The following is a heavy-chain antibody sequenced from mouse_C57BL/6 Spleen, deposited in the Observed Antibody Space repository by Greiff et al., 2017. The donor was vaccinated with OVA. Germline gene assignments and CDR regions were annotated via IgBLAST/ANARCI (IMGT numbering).Heavy chain of an antibody. CDR3: ARDPSRSHCAS. D-gene: IGHD2-10*02. V-gene: IGHV3-6*01. CDR1: GYSITSGYY. J-gene: IGHJ3*01. Sequence: EVQLQESGPGLVKPSPSLSLTCSVTGYSITSGYYWNWIRQFPGNKLEWMGYIRYDGSTNYNPSLKNRTSITRDTSKKQYFLKLNSVTTDDTATYYCARDPSRSHCASWGQGTLVTVSA. CDR2: IRYDGST.